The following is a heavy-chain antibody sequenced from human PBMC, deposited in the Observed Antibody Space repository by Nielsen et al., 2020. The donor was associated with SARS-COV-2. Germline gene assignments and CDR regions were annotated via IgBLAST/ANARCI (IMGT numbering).Heavy chain of an antibody. Sequence: GESLKISCAASGLSLRSYTMHWVRQAPGKGLEWVSSIYSSGSWTNYADSVKGRFTISRDNAKNSLYLQMTSLRAEDTAIYYCARSTPYGTTWYGALDSWGQGTLVSVSS. D-gene: IGHD6-13*01. J-gene: IGHJ4*02. CDR3: ARSTPYGTTWYGALDS. V-gene: IGHV3-21*04. CDR2: IYSSGSWT. CDR1: GLSLRSYT.